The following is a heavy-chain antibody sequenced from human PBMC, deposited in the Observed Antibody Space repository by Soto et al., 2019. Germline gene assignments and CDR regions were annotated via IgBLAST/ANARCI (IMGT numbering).Heavy chain of an antibody. CDR1: GYTFTNYG. CDR3: AIVRGYCSSTSCEIDAFDI. Sequence: ASVKFSCKTSGYTFTNYGINWVRQAPGQGLEWMGWISAYNGNTNYAQKLQGRVTMTTDTSTSTAYMELRSLRSDDTAVYYCAIVRGYCSSTSCEIDAFDIWGQGTMVTVSS. CDR2: ISAYNGNT. J-gene: IGHJ3*02. V-gene: IGHV1-18*04. D-gene: IGHD2-2*01.